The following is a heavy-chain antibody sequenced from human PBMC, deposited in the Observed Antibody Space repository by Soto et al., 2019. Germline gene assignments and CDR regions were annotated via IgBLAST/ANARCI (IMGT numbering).Heavy chain of an antibody. CDR1: GYTFTSYA. D-gene: IGHD6-19*01. CDR2: INAGNGNT. CDR3: ARGFRMGIAVACGY. Sequence: GASVKVSCKASGYTFTSYAMHWVRQAPGQRLEWMGWINAGNGNTKYSQKFQGRVTITRDTSASTAYMELSSLRSEDTAVYYCARGFRMGIAVACGYWGQGTLVTVSS. J-gene: IGHJ4*02. V-gene: IGHV1-3*01.